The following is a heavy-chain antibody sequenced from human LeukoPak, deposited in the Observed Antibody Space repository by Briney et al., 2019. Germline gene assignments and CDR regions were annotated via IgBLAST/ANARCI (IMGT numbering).Heavy chain of an antibody. Sequence: SETLSLTCTVSGGSISSHCWSWIRQPPGKGLEWIGNIYNSGTTNYNPSLESRVTISVDTSKNQLSLRLTSVTAADTAVYYCTKATQWLAFDYWGRGTLVTVSS. CDR1: GGSISSHC. V-gene: IGHV4-59*11. D-gene: IGHD6-19*01. CDR2: IYNSGTT. CDR3: TKATQWLAFDY. J-gene: IGHJ4*02.